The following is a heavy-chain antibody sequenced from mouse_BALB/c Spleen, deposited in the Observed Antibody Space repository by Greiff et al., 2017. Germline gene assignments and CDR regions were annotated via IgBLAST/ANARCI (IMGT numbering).Heavy chain of an antibody. Sequence: EVKLVESGGGLVKPGGSLKLSCAASGFTFSSYTMSWVRQTPEKRLEWVATISSGGSYTYYPDSVKGRFTISRDNAKNTLYLQMSSLKSEDTAMYYCTGGNYDFDYWGQGTTLTVSS. J-gene: IGHJ2*01. D-gene: IGHD2-1*01. CDR3: TGGNYDFDY. CDR1: GFTFSSYT. CDR2: ISSGGSYT. V-gene: IGHV5-6-4*01.